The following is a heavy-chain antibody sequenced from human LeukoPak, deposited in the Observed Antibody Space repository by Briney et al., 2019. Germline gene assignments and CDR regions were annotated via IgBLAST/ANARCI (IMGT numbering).Heavy chain of an antibody. CDR2: IWSDAAEK. V-gene: IGHV3-33*06. D-gene: IGHD4-11*01. CDR1: GFTYSHYG. J-gene: IGHJ4*02. CDR3: AKDAQRGFDYSNSIEY. Sequence: GGSLRLSCSASGFTYSHYGSHWVRQAPGKGLEGVAVIWSDAAEKYPSEAVTARFDISRDNSRTSLYLPMNSLRGADTAVYYCAKDAQRGFDYSNSIEYCGQGTLVTVSS.